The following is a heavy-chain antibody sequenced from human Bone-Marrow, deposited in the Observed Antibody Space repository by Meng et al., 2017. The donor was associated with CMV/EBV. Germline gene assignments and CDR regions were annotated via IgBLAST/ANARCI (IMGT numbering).Heavy chain of an antibody. D-gene: IGHD2-2*01. Sequence: AASGFSFSDYVMHWVRQAPGKGLEWVSGISASDAGTFFADSVQGRFTISRDNSKNTLYLQMIGLRAEDTALYYCAKPQVPGAQNFDSWGQGTLVTVSS. CDR1: GFSFSDYV. J-gene: IGHJ4*02. CDR2: ISASDAGT. V-gene: IGHV3-23*01. CDR3: AKPQVPGAQNFDS.